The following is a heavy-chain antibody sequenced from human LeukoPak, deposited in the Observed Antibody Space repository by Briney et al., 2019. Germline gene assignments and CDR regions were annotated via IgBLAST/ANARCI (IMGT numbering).Heavy chain of an antibody. CDR1: GYSISSGYY. CDR3: ARHLPADTAMVDS. CDR2: IHYTAST. D-gene: IGHD5-18*01. J-gene: IGHJ4*02. Sequence: SETLSLTCAVSGYSISSGYYWGWIWQPPGKGLEWIGYIHYTASTYYNPSLESRITLSLDTSKNKFSLKLSSVTAADTAVYYCARHLPADTAMVDSWGQGTLVTVSS. V-gene: IGHV4-38-2*01.